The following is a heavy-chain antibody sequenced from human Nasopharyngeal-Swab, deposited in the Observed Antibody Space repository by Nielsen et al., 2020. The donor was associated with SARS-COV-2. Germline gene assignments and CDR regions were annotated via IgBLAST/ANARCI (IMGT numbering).Heavy chain of an antibody. D-gene: IGHD3-10*01. CDR3: ARASIGFGELLGSYYYYGMDV. V-gene: IGHV4-39*07. CDR2: IYYTGST. Sequence: SETLSLTCTVSGGSISSNYYWGWIRQPPGKGLEWIGIIYYTGSTNYNPSLKSRVTISVDTSKNQFSLKLSSVTAADTAVYYCARASIGFGELLGSYYYYGMDVWGQGTTVTVSS. CDR1: GGSISSNYY. J-gene: IGHJ6*02.